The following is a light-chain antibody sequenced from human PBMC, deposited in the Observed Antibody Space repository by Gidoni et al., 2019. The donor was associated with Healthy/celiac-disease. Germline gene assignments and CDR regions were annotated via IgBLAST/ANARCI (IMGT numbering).Light chain of an antibody. CDR2: AAS. V-gene: IGKV1-39*01. Sequence: DIQMTQSPSSLSASVGDRVTITCRASQSISSYLNWYQQKPGKAPKLLIYAASSLQSGVPSRFSGSGSGKDFTLTISSLQPEDFATYYCQQSYSTPLTCGPGTKVDIK. CDR3: QQSYSTPLT. J-gene: IGKJ3*01. CDR1: QSISSY.